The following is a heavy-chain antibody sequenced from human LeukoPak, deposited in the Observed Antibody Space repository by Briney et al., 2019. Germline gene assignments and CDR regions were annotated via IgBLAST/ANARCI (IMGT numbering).Heavy chain of an antibody. J-gene: IGHJ3*02. Sequence: ASVKVSCKASGGTFSSYAISWVRQAPGQGLEWMGGIIPIFGTANYAQKFQGRVTITADKSTSTAYMELSSLRSEDTAVYYCAREEVGYDAFDIWGQGTMVTVSS. CDR3: AREEVGYDAFDI. CDR1: GGTFSSYA. CDR2: IIPIFGTA. D-gene: IGHD1-26*01. V-gene: IGHV1-69*06.